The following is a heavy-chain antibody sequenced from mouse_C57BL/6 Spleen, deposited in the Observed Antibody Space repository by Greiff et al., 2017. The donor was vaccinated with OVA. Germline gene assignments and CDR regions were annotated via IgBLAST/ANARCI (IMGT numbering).Heavy chain of an antibody. CDR2: IYPGDGDT. CDR1: GYAFSSSW. J-gene: IGHJ3*01. V-gene: IGHV1-82*01. Sequence: VQLQQSGPELVKPGASVKISCKASGYAFSSSWMNWVKQRPGKGLEWIGRIYPGDGDTNYNGKFKGKATLTADKSSSTAYMQLSSLTSEDSAVYFCARGFNWDVEFAYWGQGTLVTVSA. CDR3: ARGFNWDVEFAY. D-gene: IGHD4-1*02.